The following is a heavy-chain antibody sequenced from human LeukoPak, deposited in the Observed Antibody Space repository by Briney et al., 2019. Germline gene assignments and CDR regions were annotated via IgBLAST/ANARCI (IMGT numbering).Heavy chain of an antibody. D-gene: IGHD2-15*01. CDR1: GGSFSGYY. Sequence: SETLSLTCAVYGGSFSGYYWSWIRQPPGKGLEWIGEINHSGSTNYNPSLKSRVTISVDTSKNQFSLKLSSVTAADTAVYYCARDPGWFHTPFYFDYWGQGTLVTVSS. V-gene: IGHV4-34*01. CDR3: ARDPGWFHTPFYFDY. CDR2: INHSGST. J-gene: IGHJ4*02.